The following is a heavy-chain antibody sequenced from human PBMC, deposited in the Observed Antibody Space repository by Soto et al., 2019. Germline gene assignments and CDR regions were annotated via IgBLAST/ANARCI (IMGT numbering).Heavy chain of an antibody. CDR3: AHGTPKTDDLWSGYSLFDY. J-gene: IGHJ4*02. V-gene: IGHV2-5*02. Sequence: SGPTLVNPTQTLTLTCTFSGFSLSTSGVGVGWIRQPPGKALEWLALIYWDDDKRYSPSLKSRLTITKDTSKNQVVLTMTNMDPVDTATYYCAHGTPKTDDLWSGYSLFDYWGQGTLVTVSS. CDR1: GFSLSTSGVG. D-gene: IGHD3-3*01. CDR2: IYWDDDK.